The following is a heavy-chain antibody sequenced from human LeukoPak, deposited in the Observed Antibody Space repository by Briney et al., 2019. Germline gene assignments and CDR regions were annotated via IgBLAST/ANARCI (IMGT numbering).Heavy chain of an antibody. CDR1: GYTFTGYY. CDR2: INPNSGGT. D-gene: IGHD6-6*01. CDR3: ARADSSSFLNWFDP. J-gene: IGHJ5*02. V-gene: IGHV1-2*02. Sequence: ASVKVSCKASGYTFTGYYMHWVRQAPGQGLEWMGWINPNSGGTNYAQKFQGRVTMTRDTSISTAYMELSRLRSDDTALYYCARADSSSFLNWFDPWGQGTLVTVSS.